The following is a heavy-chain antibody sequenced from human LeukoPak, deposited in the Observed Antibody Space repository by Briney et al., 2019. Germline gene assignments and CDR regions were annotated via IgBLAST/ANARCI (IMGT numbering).Heavy chain of an antibody. CDR1: GFTFSSYR. CDR3: ARGGGRHVEY. J-gene: IGHJ4*02. CDR2: IREDGSEK. D-gene: IGHD2/OR15-2a*01. Sequence: GGSLRLSCAASGFTFSSYRMSWVRQAPGKGLEWVANIREDGSEKNYVDSVKGRFTISRDNAKNSLYLQMNSLRAEDTAVYYCARGGGRHVEYWGQGNLVTVFS. V-gene: IGHV3-7*05.